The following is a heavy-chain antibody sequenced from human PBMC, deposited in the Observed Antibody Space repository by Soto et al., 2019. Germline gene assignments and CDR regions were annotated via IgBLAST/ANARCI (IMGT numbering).Heavy chain of an antibody. J-gene: IGHJ5*02. Sequence: EVQLVESGGGLVQPGGSLRLSCAASGFTFSSYSMNWVRQAPGKGLEWASYISSRSSTIYYADSVKGRFTISRDNAKNSQYLQMNSLRDEDTAVYYCARAVGWQQLARYNWFDPWGQGTLVTVSS. D-gene: IGHD6-13*01. CDR2: ISSRSSTI. CDR1: GFTFSSYS. CDR3: ARAVGWQQLARYNWFDP. V-gene: IGHV3-48*02.